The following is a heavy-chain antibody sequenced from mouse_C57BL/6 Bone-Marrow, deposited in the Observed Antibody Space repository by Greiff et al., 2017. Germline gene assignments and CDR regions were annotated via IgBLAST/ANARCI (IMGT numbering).Heavy chain of an antibody. V-gene: IGHV7-3*01. Sequence: EVQRVESGGGLVQPGGSLSLSCAASGFTFTDYYMSWVRQPPGKALEWLGFIRNKANGYTTEYSASVKGRFTISRDNSQSILYLQMNALRADDSATYYCARSLTTVVARWYFDVWGTGTTVTVSS. CDR2: IRNKANGYTT. CDR3: ARSLTTVVARWYFDV. D-gene: IGHD1-1*01. CDR1: GFTFTDYY. J-gene: IGHJ1*03.